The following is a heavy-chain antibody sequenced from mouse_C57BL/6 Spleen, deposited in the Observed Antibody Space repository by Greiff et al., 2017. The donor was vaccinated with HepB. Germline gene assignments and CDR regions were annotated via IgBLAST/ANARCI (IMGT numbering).Heavy chain of an antibody. D-gene: IGHD2-10*02. CDR2: ISDGGSYT. CDR3: GGGQGRYGKYYFDY. CDR1: GFTFSSYA. V-gene: IGHV5-4*03. J-gene: IGHJ2*01. Sequence: EVMLVESGGGLVKPGGSLKLSCAASGFTFSSYAMSWVRQTPEKRLEWVATISDGGSYTYYPDNVKGRITISRDNAKNNLYLQMSHLKSEDTAMYYCGGGQGRYGKYYFDYWGQGTTLTVSS.